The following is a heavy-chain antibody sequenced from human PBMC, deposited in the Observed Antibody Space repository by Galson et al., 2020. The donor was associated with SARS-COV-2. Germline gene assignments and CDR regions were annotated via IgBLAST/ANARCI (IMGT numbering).Heavy chain of an antibody. Sequence: GGSLRLSCPTSGLSFSVYGFHWVRQPPGEGLEWVSFLQFNGNDKDYSDSVKGRFTISRDDSSNTVYLQMKDLRPDDTAVYYCAKDRVRGGATRLDHWGQGTLVTVSS. V-gene: IGHV3-30*02. CDR3: AKDRVRGGATRLDH. D-gene: IGHD2-15*01. CDR2: LQFNGNDK. CDR1: GLSFSVYG. J-gene: IGHJ4*02.